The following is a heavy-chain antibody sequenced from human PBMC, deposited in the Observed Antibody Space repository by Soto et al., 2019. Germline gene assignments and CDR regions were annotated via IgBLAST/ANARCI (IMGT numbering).Heavy chain of an antibody. V-gene: IGHV3-23*01. CDR1: GFTFSSYA. D-gene: IGHD3-10*01. CDR3: AKDMSRGYYYYGMDV. J-gene: IGHJ6*02. CDR2: ISGSGGST. Sequence: GGSLRLSCAASGFTFSSYAMSWVRQAPGKGLEWVSAISGSGGSTYYADSVKGRFTISRDNSKNTLYLQMNSLRAEDTAVYYCAKDMSRGYYYYGMDVWGQGTTVTVSS.